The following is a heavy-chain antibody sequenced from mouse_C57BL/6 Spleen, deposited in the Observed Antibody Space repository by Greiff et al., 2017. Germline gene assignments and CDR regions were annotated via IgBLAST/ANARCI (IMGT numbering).Heavy chain of an antibody. CDR3: ARGDDWFAY. J-gene: IGHJ3*01. V-gene: IGHV5-6*01. Sequence: EVQRVESGGDLVKPGGSLKLSCAASGFTFSSYGMSWVRQTPDKRLEWVATISSGGSYTYYPDSVKGRFTISRDNAKNTLYLQMSSLKSEDTARYYCARGDDWFAYGGQGTLVTVSA. CDR1: GFTFSSYG. CDR2: ISSGGSYT. D-gene: IGHD3-3*01.